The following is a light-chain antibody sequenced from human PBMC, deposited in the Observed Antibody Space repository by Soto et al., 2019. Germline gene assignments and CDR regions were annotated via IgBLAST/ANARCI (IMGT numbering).Light chain of an antibody. CDR3: QQYYDVPVT. J-gene: IGKJ5*01. CDR1: HPFLRSSNNKNH. Sequence: DIVMTQSPDSLTVSLCERATINCKSSHPFLRSSNNKNHLAWYQQKPAQSPKMLISWASTRESGVPDRFSGSGSGTEFTLTISSLQAEDAAVYYCQQYYDVPVTFGQGTRLEIK. CDR2: WAS. V-gene: IGKV4-1*01.